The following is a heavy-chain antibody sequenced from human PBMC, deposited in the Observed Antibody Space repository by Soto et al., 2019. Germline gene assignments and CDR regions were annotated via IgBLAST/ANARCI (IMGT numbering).Heavy chain of an antibody. CDR3: ARDLSGEGYCSGGSCYAAFDI. CDR2: IIPILGIA. V-gene: IGHV1-69*04. J-gene: IGHJ3*02. Sequence: ASVKVSCKASGGTFSSYTISWVRQAPGQGLEWMGRIIPILGIANYAQKFQGRVTITADKSTSTAYMELSSLRSEDTAVYYCARDLSGEGYCSGGSCYAAFDIWGQGTMVTVSS. CDR1: GGTFSSYT. D-gene: IGHD2-15*01.